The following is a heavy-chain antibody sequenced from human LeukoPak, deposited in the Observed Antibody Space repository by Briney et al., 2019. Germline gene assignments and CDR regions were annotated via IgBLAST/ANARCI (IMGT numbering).Heavy chain of an antibody. CDR2: INPNSGGT. V-gene: IGHV1-2*04. CDR3: ARECCSGGSCYSTFDY. Sequence: ASVKVSCKASGYTFTGYYMHWVRQAPGQGLEWMGWINPNSGGTNYAQKFQGWVTMTRDTSISTAYMELSRLRSDDTAVYYCARECCSGGSCYSTFDYWGQGTLVTVSS. D-gene: IGHD2-15*01. J-gene: IGHJ4*02. CDR1: GYTFTGYY.